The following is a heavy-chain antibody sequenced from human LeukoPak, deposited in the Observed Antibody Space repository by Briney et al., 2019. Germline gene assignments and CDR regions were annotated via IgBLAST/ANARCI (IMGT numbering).Heavy chain of an antibody. V-gene: IGHV4-39*07. J-gene: IGHJ4*02. CDR1: GGSISSSSYY. D-gene: IGHD6-13*01. Sequence: SETLSLTCTVSGGSISSSSYYWGWIRQPPGKGLEWIGSIYYSGSTYYNPSLKSRVTISVDTSKNQFSLNLSSVTAADTAVYYCARDVVAAAGPWDYWGQGTLVTVSS. CDR3: ARDVVAAAGPWDY. CDR2: IYYSGST.